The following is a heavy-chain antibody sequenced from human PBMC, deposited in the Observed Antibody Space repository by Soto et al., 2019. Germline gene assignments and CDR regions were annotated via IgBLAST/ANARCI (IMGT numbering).Heavy chain of an antibody. Sequence: GGSLRLSCVASGFTVSNNYMSWVRQAPGKGLEWVSVSYSGGSTDYADSVKGRFTISRDNSKNTLYLQMNSLRADDTAVYYCARARDGYNFLYEPAWGQGTLVTVSS. J-gene: IGHJ4*02. CDR3: ARARDGYNFLYEPA. CDR2: SYSGGST. D-gene: IGHD5-12*01. V-gene: IGHV3-53*01. CDR1: GFTVSNNY.